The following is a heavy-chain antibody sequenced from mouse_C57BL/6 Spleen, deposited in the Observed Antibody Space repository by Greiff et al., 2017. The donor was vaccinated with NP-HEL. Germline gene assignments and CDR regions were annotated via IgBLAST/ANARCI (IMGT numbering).Heavy chain of an antibody. Sequence: VQLQQPGAELVRPGSSVKLSCKASGYTFTSYWMHWVKQRPIQGLEWIGNIDPSDSETHYNQKFKDKATLTVDKSSSTAYMQLSSLTSEDSAVYYCAREGGGYYPFAYWGQGTLVTVSA. CDR3: AREGGGYYPFAY. CDR2: IDPSDSET. J-gene: IGHJ3*01. CDR1: GYTFTSYW. V-gene: IGHV1-52*01. D-gene: IGHD2-3*01.